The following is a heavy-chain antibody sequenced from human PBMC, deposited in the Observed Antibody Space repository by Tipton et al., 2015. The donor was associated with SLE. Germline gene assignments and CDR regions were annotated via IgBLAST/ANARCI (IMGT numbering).Heavy chain of an antibody. V-gene: IGHV4-4*02. CDR3: ARHGRIEMATVKGLFDP. CDR1: GDSIIRNNW. J-gene: IGHJ5*02. D-gene: IGHD5-24*01. CDR2: VHPTGTT. Sequence: TLSLTCSVSGDSIIRNNWWSWVRQPPGKGLEWIGEVHPTGTTNYDPSLKSRVTTSLDKWKNQFYLELNSVTAADTAVYYCARHGRIEMATVKGLFDPWGQGTLVIVSS.